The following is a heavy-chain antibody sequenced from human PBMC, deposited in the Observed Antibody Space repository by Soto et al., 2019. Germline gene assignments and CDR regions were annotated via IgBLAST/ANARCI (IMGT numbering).Heavy chain of an antibody. CDR1: GGSISNYY. CDR3: ARERRGYVNFFDH. D-gene: IGHD5-12*01. Sequence: SETLSLTCIVSGGSISNYYWSWIRQPPGEGLEWIGYIFYNGSANYNPSLESRITISIDTSKNQFSLKLSSVSAADTAVYYCARERRGYVNFFDHWGQGALVTVPQ. CDR2: IFYNGSA. J-gene: IGHJ4*02. V-gene: IGHV4-59*12.